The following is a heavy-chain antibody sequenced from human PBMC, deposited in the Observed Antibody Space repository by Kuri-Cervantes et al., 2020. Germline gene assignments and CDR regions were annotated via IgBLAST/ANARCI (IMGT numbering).Heavy chain of an antibody. CDR2: IAYDGSNK. V-gene: IGHV3-30*03. J-gene: IGHJ3*02. Sequence: GESLKISCAAAGFTFSSYGMHWVRQTPGKGREWVAVIAYDGSNKYYADSLKGRLTISRDNAKKSLYLQMNSLRAEDTAVYYCASGEPAAFDIWGQGTMVTVSS. D-gene: IGHD1-14*01. CDR1: GFTFSSYG. CDR3: ASGEPAAFDI.